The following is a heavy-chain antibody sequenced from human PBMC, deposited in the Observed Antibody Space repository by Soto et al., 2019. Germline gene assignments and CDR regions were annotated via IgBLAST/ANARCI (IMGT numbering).Heavy chain of an antibody. CDR2: INAGNGNT. J-gene: IGHJ6*03. CDR3: ARGHLAVVPVASWYFYMDV. CDR1: GYTFTGYY. D-gene: IGHD2-2*01. V-gene: IGHV1-3*01. Sequence: GASVKVSCKASGYTFTGYYMHWVRQAPGQGLEWMGWINAGNGNTRYSQKFQGRVTITRDTSARTAYMELSSLRSEDTAVYYCARGHLAVVPVASWYFYMDVWGKGTTVTVSS.